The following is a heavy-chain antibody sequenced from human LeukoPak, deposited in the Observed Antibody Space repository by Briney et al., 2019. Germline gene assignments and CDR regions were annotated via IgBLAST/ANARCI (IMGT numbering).Heavy chain of an antibody. Sequence: SETLFLTCTVSGGSISSYYWSWIRQPPGKGLEWIGYIYNNGYSGSTNYNPSLKSRVTISVDTSKGQFSLKLTSVTAADTAVYYCAGHPRISWFDPWGQGTLVTVSS. V-gene: IGHV4-59*08. D-gene: IGHD3-3*02. CDR2: IYNNGYSGST. J-gene: IGHJ5*02. CDR1: GGSISSYY. CDR3: AGHPRISWFDP.